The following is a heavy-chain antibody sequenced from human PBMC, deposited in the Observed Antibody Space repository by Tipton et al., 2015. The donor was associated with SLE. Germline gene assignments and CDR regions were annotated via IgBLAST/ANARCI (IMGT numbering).Heavy chain of an antibody. Sequence: SLRLSCAASGFTFSSYNMNWVRQAPGKGLEWVSSISSSSYYIYYADSLKGRFTISRDSAKNSLYLQMNSLRAEDTAVYYCAKASLEDGSGGYPDYWGQGTLVTVSS. CDR1: GFTFSSYN. V-gene: IGHV3-21*01. D-gene: IGHD6-19*01. CDR2: ISSSSYYI. J-gene: IGHJ4*02. CDR3: AKASLEDGSGGYPDY.